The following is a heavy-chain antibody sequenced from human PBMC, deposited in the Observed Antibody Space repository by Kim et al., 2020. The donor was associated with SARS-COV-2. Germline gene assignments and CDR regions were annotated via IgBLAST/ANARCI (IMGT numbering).Heavy chain of an antibody. CDR1: GYTFTSYD. Sequence: ASVKVSCKASGYTFTSYDINWVRQATGQGLEWMGWMNPNSGNTGYAQKFQGRVTMTRNTSISTAYMELSSLRSEDTAVYYCARGSRFFWSGYYRPYFYYGRDVWGQGTTVTVSS. CDR3: ARGSRFFWSGYYRPYFYYGRDV. D-gene: IGHD3-3*01. CDR2: MNPNSGNT. V-gene: IGHV1-8*01. J-gene: IGHJ6*02.